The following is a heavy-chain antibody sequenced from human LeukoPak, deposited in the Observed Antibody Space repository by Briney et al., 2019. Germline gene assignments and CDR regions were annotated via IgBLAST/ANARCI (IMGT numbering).Heavy chain of an antibody. CDR3: ARDVPPSYYDSSGLVDY. D-gene: IGHD3-22*01. V-gene: IGHV1-18*01. CDR2: ISAYNGNT. Sequence: ASVKVSCKASGYTFTSYGISWVRQAPGQGLEWMGWISAYNGNTNYAQKLQGRVTMTTDTSTSTAYMELRSLRSDDTAVYYCARDVPPSYYDSSGLVDYRGQGTLVTVSS. J-gene: IGHJ4*02. CDR1: GYTFTSYG.